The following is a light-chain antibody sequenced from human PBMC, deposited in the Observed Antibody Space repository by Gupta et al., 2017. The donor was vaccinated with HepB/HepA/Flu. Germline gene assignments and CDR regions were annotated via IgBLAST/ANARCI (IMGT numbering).Light chain of an antibody. J-gene: IGKJ1*01. V-gene: IGKV1-5*03. Sequence: DIPMTQSPSTLSASVGDRVTITCRASQSISDCLDWYQHKPGKAPNFLIYRAYTLESGVPSRFSGSGSGTEFTLTISSLQPDDFATYYCQQVIGSPWTFGQGTKVEIK. CDR1: QSISDC. CDR2: RAY. CDR3: QQVIGSPWT.